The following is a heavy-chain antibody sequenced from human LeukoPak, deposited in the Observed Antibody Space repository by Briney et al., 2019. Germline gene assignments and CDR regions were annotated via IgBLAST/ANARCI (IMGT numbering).Heavy chain of an antibody. D-gene: IGHD3-22*01. CDR2: IIPIFGTA. CDR3: ASVSSSSGYYRAEYFQR. CDR1: GGTFSSYA. Sequence: ASVKVSCKASGGTFSSYAISWVRQAPGQGLEWMGGIIPIFGTANYAQKSQGRVTITADESTSTAYMELSSLRSEDTAVYYCASVSSSSGYYRAEYFQRWGQGTLVTVSS. J-gene: IGHJ1*01. V-gene: IGHV1-69*13.